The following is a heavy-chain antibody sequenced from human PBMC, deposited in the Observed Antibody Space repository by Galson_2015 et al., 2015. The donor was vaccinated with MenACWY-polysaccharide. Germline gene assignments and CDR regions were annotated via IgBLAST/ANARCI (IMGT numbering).Heavy chain of an antibody. J-gene: IGHJ4*02. D-gene: IGHD2-15*01. Sequence: SLRLSCAASGFTFSSYGMHWVRQAPGKGLEWVTYITYDGSDQNYARSVKGRFTISRDNSKSMLYLQMDSLRAEDTAVYHCAKREALNSGPFDLWGQGALVTVSS. V-gene: IGHV3-30*18. CDR2: ITYDGSDQ. CDR1: GFTFSSYG. CDR3: AKREALNSGPFDL.